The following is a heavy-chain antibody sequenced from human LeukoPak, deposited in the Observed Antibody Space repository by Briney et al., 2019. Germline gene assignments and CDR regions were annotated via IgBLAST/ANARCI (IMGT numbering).Heavy chain of an antibody. D-gene: IGHD2-15*01. J-gene: IGHJ4*02. CDR2: IYPSDSDT. Sequence: GESLKISCKGSGYSFPNYWIGWVRKMPGKGLEWMGIIYPSDSDTRYSPSFEGQVTMSADKSISTAYLQWNSLKASDTAMYYCARRERGCSDGPCYPYYFDYWGQGTLVTVSS. V-gene: IGHV5-51*01. CDR3: ARRERGCSDGPCYPYYFDY. CDR1: GYSFPNYW.